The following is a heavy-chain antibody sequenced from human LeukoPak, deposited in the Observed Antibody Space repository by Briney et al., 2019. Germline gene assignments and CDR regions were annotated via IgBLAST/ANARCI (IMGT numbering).Heavy chain of an antibody. V-gene: IGHV1-2*02. CDR3: ARDSRPEYDFWSGYFEETFDY. CDR2: INPNSGGT. D-gene: IGHD3-3*01. CDR1: GYTFTGYY. J-gene: IGHJ4*02. Sequence: ASVKDSCKASGYTFTGYYMHWVRQAPGQGLEWMGWINPNSGGTNYAQKFQGRVTMTRDTSISTAYMELSRLRSDDTAVYYCARDSRPEYDFWSGYFEETFDYWGQGTLVTVSS.